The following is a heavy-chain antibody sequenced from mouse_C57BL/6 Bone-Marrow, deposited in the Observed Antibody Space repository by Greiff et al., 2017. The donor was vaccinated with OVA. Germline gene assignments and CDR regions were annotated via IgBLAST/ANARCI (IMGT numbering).Heavy chain of an antibody. CDR1: GFSLTSYG. CDR3: ARIPLYSNYEAY. Sequence: VKLMESGPGLVQPSQSLSITCTVSGFSLTSYGVHWVRQSPGKGLEWLGVIWSGGSTDYNAAFISRLSISKDNSKSQVFFKMNSLQADDTAIYYCARIPLYSNYEAYWGQGTLVTVSA. D-gene: IGHD2-5*01. V-gene: IGHV2-2*01. J-gene: IGHJ3*01. CDR2: IWSGGST.